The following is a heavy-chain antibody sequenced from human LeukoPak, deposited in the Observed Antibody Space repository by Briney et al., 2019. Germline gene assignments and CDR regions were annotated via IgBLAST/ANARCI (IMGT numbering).Heavy chain of an antibody. J-gene: IGHJ4*02. CDR3: ARSDYYDSSGYYPKEFDY. Sequence: GGSLRLSCAASGFIFSSYSMSWVRQAPGKGLEWVSVITGSGGNTYYADSVKGRFTISKDNSKNTVYLQMSSLRAEDTAVYYCARSDYYDSSGYYPKEFDYWGQGTLVTVSS. D-gene: IGHD3-22*01. CDR1: GFIFSSYS. CDR2: ITGSGGNT. V-gene: IGHV3-23*01.